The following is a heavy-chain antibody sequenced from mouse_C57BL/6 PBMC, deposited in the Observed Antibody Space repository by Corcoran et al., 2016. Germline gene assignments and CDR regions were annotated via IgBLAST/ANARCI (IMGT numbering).Heavy chain of an antibody. J-gene: IGHJ2*01. Sequence: QVQLKQSGAELVRPGASVKLSCKASGYTFTDYYINWVKQRPGQGLEWIARIYPGSGNTYYNEKFKGKATLTAEKSSSTAYMQLSSLTSEDSAVYFCARERELHYFDYWGQGTTLTVSS. V-gene: IGHV1-76*01. CDR2: IYPGSGNT. CDR3: ARERELHYFDY. CDR1: GYTFTDYY. D-gene: IGHD1-3*01.